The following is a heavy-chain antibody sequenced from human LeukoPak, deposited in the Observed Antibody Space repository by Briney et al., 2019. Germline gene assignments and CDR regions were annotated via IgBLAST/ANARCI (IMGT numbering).Heavy chain of an antibody. CDR3: ASNDDSSGYYSPGHYYYYMDV. D-gene: IGHD3-22*01. J-gene: IGHJ6*03. V-gene: IGHV1-69*06. CDR2: IIPIFGTA. Sequence: SVKVSCKASGYTFTSYGISWVRQAPGQGLEWMGGIIPIFGTANYAQKFQGRVTITADKSTSTAYMELSSLRSEDTAVYYCASNDDSSGYYSPGHYYYYMDVWGKGTTVTVSS. CDR1: GYTFTSYG.